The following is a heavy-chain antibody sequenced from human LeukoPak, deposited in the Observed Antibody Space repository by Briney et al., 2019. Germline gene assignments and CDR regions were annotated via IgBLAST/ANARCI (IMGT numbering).Heavy chain of an antibody. Sequence: QPGGSLRLSCAASGLTFSNYAMSWSWVRQAPGKGLEWVTGIIGSGGTTYYADSVRGRFTISRDNSKSTLYLQMNSLRADDTAVYYCATAEMWTHYYMDVWGKGTTVTVSS. CDR3: ATAEMWTHYYMDV. CDR1: GLTFSNYA. CDR2: IIGSGGTT. D-gene: IGHD2-21*01. J-gene: IGHJ6*03. V-gene: IGHV3-23*01.